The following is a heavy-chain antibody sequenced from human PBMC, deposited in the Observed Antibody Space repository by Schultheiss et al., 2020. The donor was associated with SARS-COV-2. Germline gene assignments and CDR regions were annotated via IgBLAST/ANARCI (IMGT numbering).Heavy chain of an antibody. J-gene: IGHJ4*02. CDR1: GFTFSSYE. V-gene: IGHV3-48*03. Sequence: GGSLRLSCAASGFTFSSYEMNWVRQAPGKGLEWVSYISSSGSTIYYADSVKGRFTISRDNSKNTLYLQMNSLRAEDTAVYYCARGRGYCSSTSCYTSDYWGQGTLVTVSS. CDR3: ARGRGYCSSTSCYTSDY. D-gene: IGHD2-2*02. CDR2: ISSSGSTI.